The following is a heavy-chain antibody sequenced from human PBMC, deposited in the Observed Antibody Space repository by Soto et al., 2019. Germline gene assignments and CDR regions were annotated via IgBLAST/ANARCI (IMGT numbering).Heavy chain of an antibody. Sequence: SGGFLRLSCAASGFTFSSYGMHWVRQAPGKGLEWVAVISYDGGSTDYADSVKGRFTISRDNSKNTLYLQMNSLRAEDTAVYYWAKDRISYYDILTGYSYDALDIWGQGTMVPVSS. D-gene: IGHD3-9*01. J-gene: IGHJ3*02. CDR2: ISYDGGST. V-gene: IGHV3-30*18. CDR1: GFTFSSYG. CDR3: AKDRISYYDILTGYSYDALDI.